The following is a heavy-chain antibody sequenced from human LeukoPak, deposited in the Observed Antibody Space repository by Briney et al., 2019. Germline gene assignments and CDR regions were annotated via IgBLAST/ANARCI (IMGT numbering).Heavy chain of an antibody. CDR1: GFTFSSYW. J-gene: IGHJ3*02. CDR2: INSDGSST. D-gene: IGHD2-21*02. V-gene: IGHV3-74*01. CDR3: ARECGGDCWDAFDI. Sequence: QPGGSLRLSCATSGFTFSSYWMHWVRQAPGKGLVWVSRINSDGSSTSYADFVKGRFTISRDNAKNTLYLQMNSLRAEDTAVYYCARECGGDCWDAFDIRGQGTMVTVSS.